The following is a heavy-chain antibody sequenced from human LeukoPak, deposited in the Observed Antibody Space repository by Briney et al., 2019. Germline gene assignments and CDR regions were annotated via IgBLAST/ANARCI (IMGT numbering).Heavy chain of an antibody. V-gene: IGHV1-2*02. CDR1: GYTFTGYY. D-gene: IGHD6-19*01. J-gene: IGHJ1*01. Sequence: ASVKVSCKASGYTFTGYYLHWVRQAPGQGLEWMGWIHPNNGGTNYAQKFQGRVTMTRDTSTSTAYMELSSLRSDDTAVYFCARLASVPGWGQGTLVTVSS. CDR3: ARLASVPG. CDR2: IHPNNGGT.